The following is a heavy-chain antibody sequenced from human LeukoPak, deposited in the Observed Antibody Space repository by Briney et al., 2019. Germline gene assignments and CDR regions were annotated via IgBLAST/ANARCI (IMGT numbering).Heavy chain of an antibody. Sequence: KPSETVSLTCTVSGGSISSYYWSWIRQPAGKGLEWIGRIYTSGSTNYNPSLKSRVTMSVDTSKNQFSKNQFSLKLSSVTAADTAVYYCAREVRGYSDYWGQGTLVTVSS. CDR3: AREVRGYSDY. CDR2: IYTSGST. D-gene: IGHD3-22*01. CDR1: GGSISSYY. V-gene: IGHV4-4*07. J-gene: IGHJ4*02.